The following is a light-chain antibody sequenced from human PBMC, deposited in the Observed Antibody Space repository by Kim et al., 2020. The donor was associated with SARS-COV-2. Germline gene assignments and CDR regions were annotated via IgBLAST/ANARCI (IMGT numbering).Light chain of an antibody. J-gene: IGKJ4*01. V-gene: IGKV3-15*01. Sequence: DSPGEKATLPGRASQSVSSNLAWYQQKPGQAPRLLIYGASTRATGIPARFSGSGSGTEFTLTISSLQSEDFAVYYCQQYNNWPLTFGGGTKVDIK. CDR3: QQYNNWPLT. CDR2: GAS. CDR1: QSVSSN.